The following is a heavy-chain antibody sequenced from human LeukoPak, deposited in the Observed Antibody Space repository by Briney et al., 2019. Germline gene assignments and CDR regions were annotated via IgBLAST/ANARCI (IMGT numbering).Heavy chain of an antibody. CDR2: IYYSGST. CDR1: GGSFNTYY. J-gene: IGHJ4*02. Sequence: SETLTLTCAVSGGSFNTYYWSWIRQPPGKGLEWVGYIYYSGSTNYNPSLQSRVTISVDTSKNQFSQKLSAVTAAETAVYYCASFSSGWTCFDYWGQGTLVTVSS. V-gene: IGHV4-59*12. D-gene: IGHD6-19*01. CDR3: ASFSSGWTCFDY.